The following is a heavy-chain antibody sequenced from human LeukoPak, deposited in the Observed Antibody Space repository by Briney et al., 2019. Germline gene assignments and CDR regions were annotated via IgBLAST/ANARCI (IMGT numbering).Heavy chain of an antibody. J-gene: IGHJ4*02. D-gene: IGHD4-17*01. V-gene: IGHV3-11*04. CDR2: ISSSGSTI. CDR1: GFTFIDAW. CDR3: ARDLNYGDYEDYFDY. Sequence: GGSLRLSCAASGFTFIDAWMSWVRQAPGKGLEWVSYISSSGSTIYYADSVKGRFTISRDNAKNSLYLQMNSLRAEDTAVYYCARDLNYGDYEDYFDYWGQGTLVTVSS.